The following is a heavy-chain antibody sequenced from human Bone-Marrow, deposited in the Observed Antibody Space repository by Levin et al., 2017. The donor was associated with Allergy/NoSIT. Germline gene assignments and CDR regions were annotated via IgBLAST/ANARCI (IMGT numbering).Heavy chain of an antibody. D-gene: IGHD1-26*01. Sequence: ASVKVSCKASGYTFTSYGISWVRQAPGQGLEWMGWISAYNGNTNYAQKLQGRVTMTTDTSTSTAYMELRSLRSDDTAVYYCARVSREQNSYYYYYGMDVWGQGTTVTVSS. CDR3: ARVSREQNSYYYYYGMDV. CDR1: GYTFTSYG. V-gene: IGHV1-18*01. J-gene: IGHJ6*02. CDR2: ISAYNGNT.